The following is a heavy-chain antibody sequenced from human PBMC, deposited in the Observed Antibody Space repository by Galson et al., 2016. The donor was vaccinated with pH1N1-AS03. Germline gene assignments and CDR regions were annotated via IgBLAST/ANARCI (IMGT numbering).Heavy chain of an antibody. V-gene: IGHV1-18*01. CDR1: GYNFVTYG. Sequence: SVKASCKASGYNFVTYGITWVRQGPGQGLEWMGWINPYSTNTNYAKKVQDRVTMTADTSTTTAHLDLRNLGSDDTAVYYCARVVAGRPFLIDYWGQGTLAIVSS. J-gene: IGHJ4*02. CDR3: ARVVAGRPFLIDY. CDR2: INPYSTNT. D-gene: IGHD6-6*01.